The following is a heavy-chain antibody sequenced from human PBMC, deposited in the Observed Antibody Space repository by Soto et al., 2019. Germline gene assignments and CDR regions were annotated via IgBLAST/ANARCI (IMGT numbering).Heavy chain of an antibody. CDR2: ISAYNGNT. J-gene: IGHJ4*02. CDR3: ARSIAAAVDFDY. Sequence: QVQLVQSGAEVKKPGASVKVSCKASGYTFTSYGISWVRQAPGQGLEWMGWISAYNGNTNYAQKLQGRVTMTTDTTTRTVYMELRSLRSDDTAVYYCARSIAAAVDFDYWRQGTLVPVSS. CDR1: GYTFTSYG. D-gene: IGHD6-13*01. V-gene: IGHV1-18*01.